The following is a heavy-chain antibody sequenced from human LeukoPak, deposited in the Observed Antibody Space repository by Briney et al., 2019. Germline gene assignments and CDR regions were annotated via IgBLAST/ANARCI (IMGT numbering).Heavy chain of an antibody. V-gene: IGHV3-7*01. J-gene: IGHJ6*03. Sequence: GGSLRLSCAASGFTFSSYWMNWVRQAPGKGLEWVANIKQDGSEKYYVDSVKGRLTISRDNAKNSLYLQMNSLRAEDTAVYYCARDNYYDSSGYTFFDYYYMDVWGEGTTVTVSS. CDR3: ARDNYYDSSGYTFFDYYYMDV. CDR1: GFTFSSYW. CDR2: IKQDGSEK. D-gene: IGHD3-22*01.